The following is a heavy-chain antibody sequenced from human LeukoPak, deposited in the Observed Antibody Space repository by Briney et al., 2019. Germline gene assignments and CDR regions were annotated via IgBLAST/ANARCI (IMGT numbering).Heavy chain of an antibody. CDR2: IYYSGCT. D-gene: IGHD3-10*01. CDR1: GGSISSGDYY. CDR3: ARATPFGFGESFDY. J-gene: IGHJ4*02. V-gene: IGHV4-30-4*08. Sequence: SETLSLTCTVSGGSISSGDYYWSWIRQPPGKGLEWIGYIYYSGCTYYNPSLKSRLTISVDTSKNQFSLKLSSVTAADTAVYYCARATPFGFGESFDYWGQGTLVTVSS.